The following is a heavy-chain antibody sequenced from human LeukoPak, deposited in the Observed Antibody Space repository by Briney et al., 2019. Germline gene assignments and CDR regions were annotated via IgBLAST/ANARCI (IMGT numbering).Heavy chain of an antibody. CDR3: AKHYYDSSGYWPDYYYHGMDV. CDR2: ISGSGGST. D-gene: IGHD3-22*01. CDR1: GFTFSSYA. J-gene: IGHJ6*02. V-gene: IGHV3-23*01. Sequence: PGGSLRLSCAAPGFTFSSYAMSWVRQAPGNGLEWVSAISGSGGSTYYADSVKGRFTISRDNSKNTLYLQMNSLRAEDTAVYYCAKHYYDSSGYWPDYYYHGMDVWGQGTTVTVSS.